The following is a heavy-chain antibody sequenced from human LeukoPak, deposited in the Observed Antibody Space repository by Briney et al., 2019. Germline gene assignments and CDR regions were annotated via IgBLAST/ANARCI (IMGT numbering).Heavy chain of an antibody. J-gene: IGHJ4*02. V-gene: IGHV1-2*04. Sequence: GASVKVSCKASGYTFTGYYMHWVRQAPGQGLEWMGWVNPKSGGTNYAQKFQGWVTMTRDTSISTAYMELSRLRSDDTAVYYCARDGRGGAFDYWGQGTLVTVSS. CDR2: VNPKSGGT. CDR1: GYTFTGYY. CDR3: ARDGRGGAFDY. D-gene: IGHD3-10*01.